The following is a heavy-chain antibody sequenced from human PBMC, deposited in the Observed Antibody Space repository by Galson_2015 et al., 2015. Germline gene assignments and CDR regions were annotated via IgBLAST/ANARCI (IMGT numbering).Heavy chain of an antibody. Sequence: SVKVSCKASGYTFTSYYMHWVRQAPGQGLEWMGIINPSGGSTSYAQKFQGRVTMTRDTSTSTVYMELSSLRSEDTAVYYCARDATVTKRDYYYYYYMDVWGKGTTVTVSS. D-gene: IGHD4-11*01. CDR3: ARDATVTKRDYYYYYYMDV. CDR1: GYTFTSYY. CDR2: INPSGGST. V-gene: IGHV1-46*01. J-gene: IGHJ6*03.